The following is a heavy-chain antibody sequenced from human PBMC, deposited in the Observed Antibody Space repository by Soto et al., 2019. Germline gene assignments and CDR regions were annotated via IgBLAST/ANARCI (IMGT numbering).Heavy chain of an antibody. V-gene: IGHV3-23*01. CDR3: AKVTGYYYVYFDY. Sequence: PGGSLRLSCAASGFTFSGYAMSWVRQAPGKGLEWVSTISSSGSNTYYADSVKGRFTTSRDDSKNTVFLQMSNLRAEDTALYYCAKVTGYYYVYFDYWGQGTLVTVSS. D-gene: IGHD3-10*02. CDR1: GFTFSGYA. J-gene: IGHJ4*02. CDR2: ISSSGSNT.